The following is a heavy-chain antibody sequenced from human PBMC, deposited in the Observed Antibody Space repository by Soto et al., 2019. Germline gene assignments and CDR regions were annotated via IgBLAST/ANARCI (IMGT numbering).Heavy chain of an antibody. J-gene: IGHJ6*03. D-gene: IGHD3-10*02. Sequence: GGSLRLSCAASGFTFSNYAMSWFRQAPGKGLEWVSAISGGSTYYADSVKGRFTILRDNSKSTLYLLMNSLRAEDTAVFYCAKYVGNSYYYYMDVWGKGTTVTVSS. CDR1: GFTFSNYA. CDR3: AKYVGNSYYYYMDV. CDR2: ISGGST. V-gene: IGHV3-23*01.